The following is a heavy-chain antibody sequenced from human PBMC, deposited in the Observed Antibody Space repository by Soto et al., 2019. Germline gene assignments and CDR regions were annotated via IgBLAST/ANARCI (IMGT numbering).Heavy chain of an antibody. V-gene: IGHV4-59*01. CDR3: ARWIRTTRPITVDYGMDV. CDR2: IYYSGST. J-gene: IGHJ6*02. D-gene: IGHD4-4*01. CDR1: GGSISSYY. Sequence: SETLSLTCTVSGGSISSYYWSWIRQPPGKGLEWIGYIYYSGSTNYNPSLKSRVTISVDTSKNQFSLKLSSVTAADTAVYYWARWIRTTRPITVDYGMDVWGQGTTVTVSS.